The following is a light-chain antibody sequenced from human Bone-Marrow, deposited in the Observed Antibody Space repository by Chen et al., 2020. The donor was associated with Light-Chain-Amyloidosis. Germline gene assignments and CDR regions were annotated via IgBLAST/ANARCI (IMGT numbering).Light chain of an antibody. V-gene: IGLV3-25*03. CDR3: QSADSSGTYEVI. J-gene: IGLJ2*01. Sequence: SYELTQPPSVSVSPGQTARITCSGDDLPTKYPSWYKQKPGQAPVLVIHRDTERPSGISERFSGSSSGTTATLTISGVQAEDEADYRCQSADSSGTYEVIFGGGTKLTVL. CDR1: DLPTKY. CDR2: RDT.